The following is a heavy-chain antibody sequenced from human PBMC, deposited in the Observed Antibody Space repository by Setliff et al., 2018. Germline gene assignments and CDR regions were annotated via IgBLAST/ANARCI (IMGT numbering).Heavy chain of an antibody. CDR1: GYTFTSYD. CDR2: MNPNSGNT. D-gene: IGHD3-10*01. Sequence: KVSCKASGYTFTSYDINWVRQATGQGLEWMGWMNPNSGNTGYAQKFQGRVTMTRNTSISTAYMELSSLRSEDTAVYYCARGDTRRYYYGSGRYGVWGQGTTVTVSS. V-gene: IGHV1-8*01. CDR3: ARGDTRRYYYGSGRYGV. J-gene: IGHJ6*02.